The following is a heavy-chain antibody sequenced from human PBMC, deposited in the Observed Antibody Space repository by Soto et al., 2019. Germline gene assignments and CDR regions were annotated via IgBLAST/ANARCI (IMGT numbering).Heavy chain of an antibody. V-gene: IGHV3-33*01. CDR1: GFAFRSYG. J-gene: IGHJ5*01. CDR2: IWPDGTNK. Sequence: QVKLEESGGGVVQTGRSRRLSCVVSGFAFRSYGMHWVRQAPGKGPEWVASIWPDGTNKFYADSVNGRFTISRDNSRNNLNLQRNSLRVEDTAVYYCARGSMVVPPVASWGRGTLVTVSS. CDR3: ARGSMVVPPVAS. D-gene: IGHD3-10*01.